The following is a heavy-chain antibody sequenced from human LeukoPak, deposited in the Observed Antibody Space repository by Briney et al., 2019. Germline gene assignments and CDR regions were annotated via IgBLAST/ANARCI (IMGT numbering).Heavy chain of an antibody. CDR2: IRYDGSIN. CDR1: GFTFDSYG. Sequence: PGGSLRLSCAASGFTFDSYGMHWVRQAPGKGLEWVAFIRYDGSINYYADSVKGRFTISRENSKNTLYLLMNSLRAEDTAVYYCAKDEEYQLLTNFFDYWGQGTLVTVSS. CDR3: AKDEEYQLLTNFFDY. D-gene: IGHD2-21*01. V-gene: IGHV3-30*02. J-gene: IGHJ4*02.